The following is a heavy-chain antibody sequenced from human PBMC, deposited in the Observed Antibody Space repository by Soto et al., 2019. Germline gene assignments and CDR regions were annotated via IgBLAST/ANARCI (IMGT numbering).Heavy chain of an antibody. D-gene: IGHD1-1*01. CDR1: GYTFTSYG. CDR3: AREETD. Sequence: GASVKVSCKASGYTFTSYGISWVRQAPGQGLEWMGWISAYNGNTNYAQKLQGRVSITRDTSASTTYMELSSLESDDTAIYYCAREETDWGQGTLVTVAS. CDR2: ISAYNGNT. V-gene: IGHV1-18*01. J-gene: IGHJ4*02.